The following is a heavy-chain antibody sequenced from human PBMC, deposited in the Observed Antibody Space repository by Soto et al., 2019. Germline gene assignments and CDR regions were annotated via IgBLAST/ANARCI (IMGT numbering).Heavy chain of an antibody. Sequence: GGSLRLSCAASGFTFSSYGMHWVRQAPGKGLEWVAVISYDGSNKYYADSVKGRFTISRDNSKNTLYLQMNSLRAEDTAVYYCAKDPSYYYDSSGSTLFDYWGQGTLVTVSS. V-gene: IGHV3-30*18. J-gene: IGHJ4*02. CDR3: AKDPSYYYDSSGSTLFDY. CDR1: GFTFSSYG. D-gene: IGHD3-22*01. CDR2: ISYDGSNK.